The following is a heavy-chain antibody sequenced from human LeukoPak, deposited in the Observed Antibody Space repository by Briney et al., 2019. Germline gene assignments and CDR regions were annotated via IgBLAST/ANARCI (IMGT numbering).Heavy chain of an antibody. CDR1: GFTFSNAW. CDR2: IKSKTDGGTT. J-gene: IGHJ4*02. V-gene: IGHV3-15*01. CDR3: TTDEAITMVRGEDY. D-gene: IGHD3-10*01. Sequence: GGSLRLSCAASGFTFSNAWMSWVRQAPGKGLEWVGRIKSKTDGGTTDYAAPVKGRFTISRDDSKNTLYLQMNSLKTEDTAVYYCTTDEAITMVRGEDYWGQGTLVTVSS.